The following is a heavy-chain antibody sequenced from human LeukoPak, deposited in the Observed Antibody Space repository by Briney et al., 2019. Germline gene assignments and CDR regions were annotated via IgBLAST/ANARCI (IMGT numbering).Heavy chain of an antibody. Sequence: XYAXSXVRQAPGEXLEWVSAISSSGGSTYYADSVKGRFTISRDNSKNTLYLQMNSLRAEDTAVYYCAKGVVVVASWFDPWGQGTLVTVSS. CDR2: ISSSGGST. J-gene: IGHJ5*02. CDR1: XYA. V-gene: IGHV3-23*01. CDR3: AKGVVVVASWFDP. D-gene: IGHD2-15*01.